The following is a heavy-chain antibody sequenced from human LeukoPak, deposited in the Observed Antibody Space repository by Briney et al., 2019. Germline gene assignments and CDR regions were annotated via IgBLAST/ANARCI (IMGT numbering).Heavy chain of an antibody. CDR1: GGSISSYY. J-gene: IGHJ4*02. CDR2: IYTSGST. CDR3: ARHHGYYDC. V-gene: IGHV4-4*09. Sequence: SETLSLTCTVSGGSISSYYWSWIRQPPGKGLEWIGYIYTSGSTNCNPSLKSRVTISVDTSKNQFSLKLSSVTAADTAVYYCARHHGYYDCWGQGTLVTVSS.